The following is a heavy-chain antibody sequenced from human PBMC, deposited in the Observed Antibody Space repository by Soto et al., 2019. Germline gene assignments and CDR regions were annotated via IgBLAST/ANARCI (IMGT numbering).Heavy chain of an antibody. CDR3: ARDDNGLDAFDI. D-gene: IGHD1-20*01. CDR1: GYTFTSYG. CDR2: ISAYNGNT. Sequence: ASVTVSCKASGYTFTSYGISWVRQAPGRGLEWMGWISAYNGNTNYAQKLQGRVTMTTDTSTSTAYMELRSLRSDDTAVYYCARDDNGLDAFDIWGQGTMVTVS. J-gene: IGHJ3*02. V-gene: IGHV1-18*01.